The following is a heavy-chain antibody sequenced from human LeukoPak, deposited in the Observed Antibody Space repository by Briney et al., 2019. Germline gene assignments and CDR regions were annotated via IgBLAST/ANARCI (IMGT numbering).Heavy chain of an antibody. CDR1: GGSIGSYY. J-gene: IGHJ4*02. CDR3: AAYDSSGYY. V-gene: IGHV4-59*01. D-gene: IGHD3-22*01. CDR2: IYYSGST. Sequence: SETLSLTCTVSGGSIGSYYWSWIRQPPGKGLEWIGYIYYSGSTNYNPSLKSRVTISVDTSKNQFSLKLSSVTAADTAVYYCAAYDSSGYYWGQGTLVTVSS.